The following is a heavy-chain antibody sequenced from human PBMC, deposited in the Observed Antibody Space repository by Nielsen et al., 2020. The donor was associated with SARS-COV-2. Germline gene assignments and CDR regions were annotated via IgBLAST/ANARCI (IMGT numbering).Heavy chain of an antibody. CDR3: VKWVELDFGYYYYGMDV. CDR1: GFTFRDTC. Sequence: GGSLRLSCAASGFTFRDTCMSWVRQAPGKGPEWVARIKSIGSGGATDYAAPVKGRFIISRDDTKGRLDLQMDSLRVEDTAVYYCVKWVELDFGYYYYGMDVWGQGTTVTVSS. J-gene: IGHJ6*02. CDR2: IKSIGSGGAT. D-gene: IGHD1-26*01. V-gene: IGHV3-15*01.